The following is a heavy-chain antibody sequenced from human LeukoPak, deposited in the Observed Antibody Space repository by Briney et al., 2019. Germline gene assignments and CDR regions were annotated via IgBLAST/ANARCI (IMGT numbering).Heavy chain of an antibody. J-gene: IGHJ4*02. CDR2: IYYSGST. CDR1: GGSFSGYY. V-gene: IGHV4-31*11. Sequence: SETLSLTCAVYGGSFSGYYWSWIRQHPGKGLEWIGYIYYSGSTYYNPSLKSRVTISVDTSKNQFSLKLSSVTAADTAVYYCARGIRLYDFWSGYFEWGQGTLVTVSS. CDR3: ARGIRLYDFWSGYFE. D-gene: IGHD3-3*01.